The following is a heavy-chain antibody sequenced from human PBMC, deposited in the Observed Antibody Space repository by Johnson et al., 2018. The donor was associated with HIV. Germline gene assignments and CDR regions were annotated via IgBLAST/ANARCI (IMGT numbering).Heavy chain of an antibody. Sequence: VQLVESGGGLVKPGGSLRLSCAASGFTFSSYAMSWVRQAPGKGLEWVSAIRGSGGSTYYADSVTGRFTISRDNAKNSLYLQMNSLRVEDTALYYCANNLQQLATKDAFDIWGQGTVVTVSS. CDR2: IRGSGGST. J-gene: IGHJ3*02. D-gene: IGHD6-13*01. CDR1: GFTFSSYA. CDR3: ANNLQQLATKDAFDI. V-gene: IGHV3-23*04.